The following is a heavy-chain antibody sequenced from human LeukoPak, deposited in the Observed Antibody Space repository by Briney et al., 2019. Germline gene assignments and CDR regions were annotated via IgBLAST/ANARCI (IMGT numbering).Heavy chain of an antibody. V-gene: IGHV3-11*06. J-gene: IGHJ4*02. CDR3: VRAGYSAYDSLFDY. Sequence: GGSLRLSCAASGFTFSDYYISWIRQAPGKGLEWVSYISSSSYTNYADSLKGRFTISRDNAKNSLYLQMNSLRAEDTAVYYCVRAGYSAYDSLFDYWGQGTLVTVSS. CDR2: ISSSSYT. D-gene: IGHD5-12*01. CDR1: GFTFSDYY.